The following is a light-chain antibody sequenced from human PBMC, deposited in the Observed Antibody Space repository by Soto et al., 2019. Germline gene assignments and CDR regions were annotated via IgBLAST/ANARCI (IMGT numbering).Light chain of an antibody. Sequence: EIVMTQSPATLSISPGERATLSCRASQSVGTNLAWFQQKPGQAPRLLIYGASTWASGIPVRFSGSGSGTDFTLTITSLQSEDFAIYYCQQYNTWTWTFGQGTKVDIK. CDR1: QSVGTN. J-gene: IGKJ1*01. CDR2: GAS. V-gene: IGKV3-15*01. CDR3: QQYNTWTWT.